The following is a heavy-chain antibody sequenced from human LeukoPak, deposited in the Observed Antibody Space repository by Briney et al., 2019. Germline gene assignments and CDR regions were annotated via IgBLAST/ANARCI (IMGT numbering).Heavy chain of an antibody. CDR2: INHSGST. V-gene: IGHV4-34*01. CDR3: ARTAIAVAGTPSDY. J-gene: IGHJ4*02. Sequence: SETLSLTCAVYGGSFSGYYWSWIRQPPGKGLEWIGEINHSGSTNYNPSLKSRVTISVDTSKNQFSLKLSSVTAADTAVYYCARTAIAVAGTPSDYWGQGTLVTVSS. D-gene: IGHD6-19*01. CDR1: GGSFSGYY.